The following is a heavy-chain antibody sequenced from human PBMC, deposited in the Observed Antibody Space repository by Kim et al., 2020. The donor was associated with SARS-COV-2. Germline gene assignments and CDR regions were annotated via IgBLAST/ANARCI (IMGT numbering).Heavy chain of an antibody. J-gene: IGHJ3*02. CDR3: ARERARGGSEAFDI. D-gene: IGHD2-15*01. Sequence: YAQKFQGRVTITADKSTSTVYMELSSLRSEDTALYYCARERARGGSEAFDIWGQGTMVTVSS. V-gene: IGHV1-69*04.